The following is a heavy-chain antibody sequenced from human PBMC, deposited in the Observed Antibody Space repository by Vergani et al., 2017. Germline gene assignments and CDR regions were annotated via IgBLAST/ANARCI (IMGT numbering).Heavy chain of an antibody. CDR2: IYPGDSDT. CDR3: ARSGWRNYDILTGLSNYYYYMDV. Sequence: EVQLVQSGAEVKKPGESLKISCKGSGYSFTSYWIGWVRQMPGKGLEWMGIIYPGDSDTRYSPSFQGQVTISADKSISTAYLQWCSLKASDTAMYYCARSGWRNYDILTGLSNYYYYMDVWGKGP. J-gene: IGHJ6*03. D-gene: IGHD3-9*01. CDR1: GYSFTSYW. V-gene: IGHV5-51*01.